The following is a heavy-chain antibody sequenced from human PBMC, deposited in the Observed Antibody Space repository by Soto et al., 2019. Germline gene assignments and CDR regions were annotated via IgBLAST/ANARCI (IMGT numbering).Heavy chain of an antibody. D-gene: IGHD2-15*01. V-gene: IGHV3-30*18. Sequence: QVQLVESGGGVVQPGRSLRLSCAASGFTFSSYGMHWVRQAPGKGLEWVAVISYDGSNKYYADSVKGRFTISRDNSKNTLYLQMNSLRAEDTAVYYCAKGGRGDGGPTSRGYWGQGTLVTVSS. J-gene: IGHJ4*02. CDR2: ISYDGSNK. CDR1: GFTFSSYG. CDR3: AKGGRGDGGPTSRGY.